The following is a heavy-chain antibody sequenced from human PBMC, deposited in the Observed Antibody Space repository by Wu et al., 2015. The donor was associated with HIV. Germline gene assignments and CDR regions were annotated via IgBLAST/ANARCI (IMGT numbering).Heavy chain of an antibody. V-gene: IGHV1-69*13. CDR1: GATFPSYA. D-gene: IGHD5-18*01. CDR3: AGGGGRTSMDPFDF. CDR2: LIPMYGTA. J-gene: IGHJ4*02. Sequence: QVQLLQSGAEVKNPGSSVRVSCKASGATFPSYALSWVRQAPGQGLEWMGRLIPMYGTANYAQKFQGRVTITADESTSTAYMDMSSLTSDDTAMYYCAGGGGRTSMDPFDFWGQGTLVTVSS.